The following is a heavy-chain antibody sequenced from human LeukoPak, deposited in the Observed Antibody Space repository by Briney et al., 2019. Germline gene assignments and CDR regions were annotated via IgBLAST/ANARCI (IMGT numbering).Heavy chain of an antibody. J-gene: IGHJ2*01. D-gene: IGHD1-1*01. CDR1: GGSISSDGYS. Sequence: SETLSLTCAVSGGSISSDGYSWSWLRQPPGKGLEWIGYLFHSGSTFYSPSLKSRVTISVDRSKNQFSLRLNSVTAADTAVYYCARGTAGPYWYFDLWGRGTLVAVSS. CDR3: ARGTAGPYWYFDL. CDR2: LFHSGST. V-gene: IGHV4-30-2*01.